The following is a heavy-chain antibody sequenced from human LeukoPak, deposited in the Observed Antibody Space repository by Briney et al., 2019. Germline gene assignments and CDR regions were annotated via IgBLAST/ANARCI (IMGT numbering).Heavy chain of an antibody. CDR3: ARGGDEGNWVYYFDY. V-gene: IGHV4-59*02. CDR2: ISYSGST. D-gene: IGHD1-1*01. J-gene: IGHJ4*02. CDR1: GGSVSTYY. Sequence: SETLSLTCTVSGGSVSTYYWSWIRQPPGRGLEWIGYISYSGSTNFNPSLKSRVTISVDTSRNQFSLRLSSVTAADTAVYYCARGGDEGNWVYYFDYWGQGTLVTVSS.